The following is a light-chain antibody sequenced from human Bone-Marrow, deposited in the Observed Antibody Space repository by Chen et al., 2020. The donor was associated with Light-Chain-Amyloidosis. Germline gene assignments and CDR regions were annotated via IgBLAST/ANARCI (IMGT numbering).Light chain of an antibody. V-gene: IGLV3-21*02. J-gene: IGLJ3*02. CDR3: QVWDRSSDRPV. CDR1: NIGSTS. CDR2: DVS. Sequence: SYVLTLPSSVSVAPGQTATTACGGNNIGSTSVHWYQQTPGQVPLLVVYDVSDRPSGIPFRLSGSNSGNTATLTISRVEAGDEAGYYCQVWDRSSDRPVFGGGTKLTVL.